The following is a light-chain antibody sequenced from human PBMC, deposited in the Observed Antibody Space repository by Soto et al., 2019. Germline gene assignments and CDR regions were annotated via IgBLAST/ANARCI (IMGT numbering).Light chain of an antibody. CDR2: DVT. Sequence: QSALTQPASVSGTPGQSITISCTGTSSDIGGYNYVSWYQQHPGKAAKLMIYDVTYRPSGVSNRFSASKSGNTASLTISGLQAEDEADYYCASYASSNTVLFGGGTKVTVL. CDR3: ASYASSNTVL. J-gene: IGLJ2*01. V-gene: IGLV2-14*03. CDR1: SSDIGGYNY.